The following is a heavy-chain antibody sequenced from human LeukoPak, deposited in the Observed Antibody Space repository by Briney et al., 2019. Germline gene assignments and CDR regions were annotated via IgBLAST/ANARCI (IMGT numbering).Heavy chain of an antibody. CDR1: GGSISSYY. CDR2: IHYSGST. V-gene: IGHV4-59*08. D-gene: IGHD4-17*01. Sequence: SSETLSLTCTVSGGSISSYYWSWIRQPPGKGLEWIGYIHYSGSTNYNPSLKSRVTMSVDTSKNQFSLKLSSVTAADTAVYYCARHQDYGDYALDYWGQGNLVRVSS. CDR3: ARHQDYGDYALDY. J-gene: IGHJ4*02.